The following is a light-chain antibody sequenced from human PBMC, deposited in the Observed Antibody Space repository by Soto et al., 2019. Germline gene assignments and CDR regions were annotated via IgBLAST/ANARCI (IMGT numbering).Light chain of an antibody. J-gene: IGKJ1*01. CDR2: GAS. Sequence: EIVLTQSPGTLSLSPGERATLSCRASQSVSSSHLAWYQQKPGQAPRLLIYGASSRAIGIPDRFSGSGSGTDFTLTISRLDPEDFAVYFCQQYGSSPRTFGQGTKVDIK. CDR1: QSVSSSH. V-gene: IGKV3-20*01. CDR3: QQYGSSPRT.